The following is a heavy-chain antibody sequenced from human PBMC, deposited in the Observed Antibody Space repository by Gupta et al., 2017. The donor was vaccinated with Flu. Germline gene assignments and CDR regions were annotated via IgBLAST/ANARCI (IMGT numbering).Heavy chain of an antibody. CDR2: ISGSGGST. D-gene: IGHD3-3*01. V-gene: IGHV3-23*01. Sequence: SWVRQDPGKGMEWVSAISGSGGSTYDADSVKGRVTISRDNSTNTLYLQMNSLRAEDTAVYYCAKGSDFWSGYNYYYYMDVWGKGTTVTVSS. J-gene: IGHJ6*03. CDR3: AKGSDFWSGYNYYYYMDV.